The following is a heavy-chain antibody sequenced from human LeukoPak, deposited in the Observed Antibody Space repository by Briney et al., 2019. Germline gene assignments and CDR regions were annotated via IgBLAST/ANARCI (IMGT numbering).Heavy chain of an antibody. CDR1: GFTFSAYN. Sequence: GGSLRLSCVASGFTFSAYNIHWVRQAPGEPLEWVSTISSTRDNYKYYGDSVRGRFTISRDNAKNSVYLQMNSLTVADTAVYFCARGTDWSPLDFDFWGRGTQVTVSS. J-gene: IGHJ4*02. V-gene: IGHV3-21*03. D-gene: IGHD3-9*01. CDR2: ISSTRDNYK. CDR3: ARGTDWSPLDFDF.